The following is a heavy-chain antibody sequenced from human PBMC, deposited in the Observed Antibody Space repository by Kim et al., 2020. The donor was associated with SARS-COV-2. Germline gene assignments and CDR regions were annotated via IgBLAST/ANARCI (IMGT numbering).Heavy chain of an antibody. Sequence: SSHIYYADSGKGRFTISRDNAKDSLYLQMNSLRDEDTAVYYCASLHDIDYWGQGTLVTVSS. D-gene: IGHD3-9*01. CDR3: ASLHDIDY. V-gene: IGHV3-48*02. J-gene: IGHJ4*02. CDR2: SSHI.